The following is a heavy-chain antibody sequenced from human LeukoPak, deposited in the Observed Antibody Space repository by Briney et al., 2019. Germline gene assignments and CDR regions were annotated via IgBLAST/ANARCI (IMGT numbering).Heavy chain of an antibody. V-gene: IGHV3-30-3*01. Sequence: PGGSLRLSCAASGFTFSSYAMHWVRQAPGKGLEWVAVISYDGSNKYYADSVKGRFTISRDNSKNTLYLQMNSLRAEDTAVYYCARGDDFWSGFTDYWGQGTLVTVSS. CDR2: ISYDGSNK. CDR3: ARGDDFWSGFTDY. CDR1: GFTFSSYA. D-gene: IGHD3-3*01. J-gene: IGHJ4*02.